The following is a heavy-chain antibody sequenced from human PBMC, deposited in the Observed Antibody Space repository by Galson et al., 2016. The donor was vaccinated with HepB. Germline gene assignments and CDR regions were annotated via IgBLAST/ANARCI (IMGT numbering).Heavy chain of an antibody. CDR2: IIPIFPTT. J-gene: IGHJ4*02. CDR3: ARDGRGGISGWLDAHY. CDR1: GGTFSTSA. D-gene: IGHD6-19*01. Sequence: QSGAEVKKPGESLKISCKASGGTFSTSAISWVRQAPGQGLEWMGGIIPIFPTTNYAQKFQGRVTITADESTSTTYMELTSLRSEDTAMYYCARDGRGGISGWLDAHYWGQGSLVTVSS. V-gene: IGHV1-69*01.